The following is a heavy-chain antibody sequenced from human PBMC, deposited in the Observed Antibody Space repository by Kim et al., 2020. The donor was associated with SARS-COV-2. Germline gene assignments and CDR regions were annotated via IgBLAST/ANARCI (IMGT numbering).Heavy chain of an antibody. V-gene: IGHV3-23*01. Sequence: GGSLRLSCAASGFTFSSYAMSWVRQAPGKGLEWVSAISGSGVSTYYADSVKGRFTISRDNSKNTLYLQMNSLRAEDTAVYYCAKASITMIVVAPDYWGQGTLVTVSS. CDR1: GFTFSSYA. CDR3: AKASITMIVVAPDY. D-gene: IGHD3-22*01. J-gene: IGHJ4*02. CDR2: ISGSGVST.